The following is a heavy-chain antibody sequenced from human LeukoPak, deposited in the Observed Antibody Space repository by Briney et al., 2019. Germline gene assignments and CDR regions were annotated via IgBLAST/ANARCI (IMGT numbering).Heavy chain of an antibody. CDR1: GFTFSNAW. J-gene: IGHJ4*02. V-gene: IGHV3-15*07. CDR3: ARGLGGSWPQSRVFDN. D-gene: IGHD6-13*01. CDR2: IRSNSDGGTI. Sequence: GGSLRLSCATSGFTFSNAWMNWVRQAPGKGLEWVGRIRSNSDGGTIDYAAPVKGRFTLSRDDSKTTLYLQMNSLQTEDTAVYYCARGLGGSWPQSRVFDNWGRGTLVIVS.